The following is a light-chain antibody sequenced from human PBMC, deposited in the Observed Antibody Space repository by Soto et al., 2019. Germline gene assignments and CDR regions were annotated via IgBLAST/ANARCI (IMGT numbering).Light chain of an antibody. CDR1: QDISTF. V-gene: IGKV1-39*01. CDR2: DAS. CDR3: QQSYRTPFT. Sequence: DIQMTQSPSSLSASVGDRVAITCRASQDISTFLNWYQQKPGKAPKLLISDASSLQSGVPSRFSGSGSGTDFTLTISSLQPEDFATYHCQQSYRTPFTFGQGTKLQIK. J-gene: IGKJ2*01.